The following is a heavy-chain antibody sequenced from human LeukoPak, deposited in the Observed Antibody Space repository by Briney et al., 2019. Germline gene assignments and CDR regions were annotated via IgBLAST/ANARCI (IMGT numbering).Heavy chain of an antibody. J-gene: IGHJ4*02. D-gene: IGHD6-19*01. CDR1: GGSIRSSSYY. CDR3: ARQVVAVAGTGYFDY. CDR2: IYYSGST. V-gene: IGHV4-39*01. Sequence: SETLSLTCSVSGGSIRSSSYYWGWIRQPPGKGLEWIGSIYYSGSTYYNASLKSRGTISVDTSKNQFSLKLNSVTAADTAVYFCARQVVAVAGTGYFDYWGQGTLVTVSS.